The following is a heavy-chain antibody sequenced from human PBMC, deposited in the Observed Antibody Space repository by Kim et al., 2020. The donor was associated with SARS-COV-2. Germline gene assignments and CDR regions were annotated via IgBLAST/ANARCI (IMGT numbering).Heavy chain of an antibody. D-gene: IGHD6-13*01. Sequence: RGSLRLSCAASGFTFSSYDMHWVRQATGKGLEWVSAIGTAGDTYYPGSVKGRFTISRENAKNSLYLQMNSLRAGDTAVYYCARGYSSSWYWAFDIWGQGTMVTVSS. V-gene: IGHV3-13*01. CDR2: IGTAGDT. J-gene: IGHJ3*02. CDR3: ARGYSSSWYWAFDI. CDR1: GFTFSSYD.